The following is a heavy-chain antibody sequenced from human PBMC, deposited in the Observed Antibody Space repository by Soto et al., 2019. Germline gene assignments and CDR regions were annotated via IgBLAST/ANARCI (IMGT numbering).Heavy chain of an antibody. CDR1: GFTFSSYA. J-gene: IGHJ4*02. CDR2: ISGSGGST. D-gene: IGHD2-2*01. Sequence: GSLRLSCAASGFTFSSYAMSWVRQAPGKGLEWVSAISGSGGSTYYADSVKGRFTISRDKSKNTLYLQMNSLRAEDTAVYYCAKPPKYCSSTSCYGVYWGQGTLVTVSS. V-gene: IGHV3-23*01. CDR3: AKPPKYCSSTSCYGVY.